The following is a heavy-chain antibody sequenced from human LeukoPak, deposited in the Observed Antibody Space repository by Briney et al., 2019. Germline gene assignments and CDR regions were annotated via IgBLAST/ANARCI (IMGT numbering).Heavy chain of an antibody. V-gene: IGHV3-23*01. CDR1: GFTFSTSA. CDR2: ISISGGTT. J-gene: IGHJ4*02. D-gene: IGHD4-17*01. CDR3: ANEIRPNDY. Sequence: GGSLRLSCVVSGFTFSTSAMSWVRQAPGKGLEWVSSISISGGTTYYADSVKGRFTISRENSKSTLYLQMNNLRADDTAVYYCANEIRPNDYWGQGTLVTVSS.